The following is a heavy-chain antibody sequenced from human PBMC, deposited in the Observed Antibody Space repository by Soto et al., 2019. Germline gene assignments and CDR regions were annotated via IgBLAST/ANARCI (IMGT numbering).Heavy chain of an antibody. CDR1: GFTFTDYY. D-gene: IGHD2-15*01. CDR3: AFPSRLPNY. V-gene: IGHV3-11*03. J-gene: IGHJ4*02. Sequence: GGSLRLSCVASGFTFTDYYMNWVRQTPGKGLEWLSYISVSGTDTNYADSVKGRFTIYRDNAKRSIYLQMNSLRVEDTAVYYCAFPSRLPNYWGQGTLVTVSS. CDR2: ISVSGTDT.